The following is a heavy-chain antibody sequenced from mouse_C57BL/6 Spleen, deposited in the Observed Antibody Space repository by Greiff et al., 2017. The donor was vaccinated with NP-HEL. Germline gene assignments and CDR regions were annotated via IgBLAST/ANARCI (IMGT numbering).Heavy chain of an antibody. CDR2: IYPGDGDT. D-gene: IGHD2-4*01. CDR3: ARRGVYDYDYFDY. Sequence: QVQLKQSGPELVKPGASVKISCKASGYAFSSSWMNWVKQRPGKGLEWIGRIYPGDGDTNYNGKFKGKATLTADKSSSTAYMQLSSLTSEDSAVYFCARRGVYDYDYFDYWGQGTTLTVSS. V-gene: IGHV1-82*01. J-gene: IGHJ2*01. CDR1: GYAFSSSW.